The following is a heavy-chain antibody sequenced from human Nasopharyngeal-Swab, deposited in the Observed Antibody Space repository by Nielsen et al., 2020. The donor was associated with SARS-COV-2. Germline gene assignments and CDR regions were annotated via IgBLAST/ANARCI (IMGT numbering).Heavy chain of an antibody. Sequence: WIRQPPGKGLEWVANIKQDGSEEYYVDSVKGRFTISRDNAKNSLYLQMNSLRAEDTAVYYCARDLIRSGIAAAGTSGSFDYWGQGTLVTVSS. CDR3: ARDLIRSGIAAAGTSGSFDY. J-gene: IGHJ4*02. D-gene: IGHD6-13*01. V-gene: IGHV3-7*01. CDR2: IKQDGSEE.